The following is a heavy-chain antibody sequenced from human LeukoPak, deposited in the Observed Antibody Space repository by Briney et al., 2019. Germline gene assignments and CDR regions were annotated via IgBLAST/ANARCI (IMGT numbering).Heavy chain of an antibody. V-gene: IGHV3-53*01. CDR1: GFTVSSNY. CDR2: IYSGGST. D-gene: IGHD2-15*01. Sequence: GGSLRLSCAASGFTVSSNYMSWVRQAPGKGLEWVSVIYSGGSTYYADSVKGRFTISRDNSKNTLYLQMSSLRAEDTAVYYCARSYCSGGSCYSGPFDYWGQGTLVTVSS. CDR3: ARSYCSGGSCYSGPFDY. J-gene: IGHJ4*02.